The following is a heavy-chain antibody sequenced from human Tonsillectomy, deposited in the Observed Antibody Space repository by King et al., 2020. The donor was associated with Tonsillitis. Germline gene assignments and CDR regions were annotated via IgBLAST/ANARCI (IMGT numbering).Heavy chain of an antibody. V-gene: IGHV3-23*04. J-gene: IGHJ4*02. Sequence: VQLVESGGGLVQPGGSLRLSCAVSGFTFRNYAMSWVRQAPGKGLQWVSSISDSGHTTYYADSVKGRFTTSRDCSKNTLFLQMNSLRAEDTAVYFCAKTLDYASIWGTYSYWGQGTLVTVSS. D-gene: IGHD3-16*01. CDR3: AKTLDYASIWGTYSY. CDR2: ISDSGHTT. CDR1: GFTFRNYA.